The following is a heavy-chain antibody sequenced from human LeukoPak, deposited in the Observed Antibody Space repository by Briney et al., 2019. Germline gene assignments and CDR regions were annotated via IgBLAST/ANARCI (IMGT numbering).Heavy chain of an antibody. J-gene: IGHJ5*02. V-gene: IGHV1-2*02. CDR3: VIRGDYYDSSGNWFDP. D-gene: IGHD3-22*01. CDR2: INPNSGGT. CDR1: GYTFTGYY. Sequence: ASVKVSCKASGYTFTGYYMHWVRQAPGQGLEWMGWINPNSGGTNYAQKFQGRVTITTDESTSTAYMELSSLRSEDTAVYYCVIRGDYYDSSGNWFDPWGQGTLVTVSS.